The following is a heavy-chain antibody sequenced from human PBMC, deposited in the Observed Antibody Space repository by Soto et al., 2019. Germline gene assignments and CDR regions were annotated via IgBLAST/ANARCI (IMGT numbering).Heavy chain of an antibody. CDR3: AKGRAMIVAGAFDI. V-gene: IGHV3-23*01. CDR2: ISGSGGST. J-gene: IGHJ3*02. D-gene: IGHD3-22*01. Sequence: EVQLLESGGGLVQPGGSLRLSCAASGFTFSSYAMSWVRQAPGKGLEWVSAISGSGGSTYYADSVKGRFTISRDNSKNTVNLQMKRLSAEDTDVYDGAKGRAMIVAGAFDIWGQGTMVTVSS. CDR1: GFTFSSYA.